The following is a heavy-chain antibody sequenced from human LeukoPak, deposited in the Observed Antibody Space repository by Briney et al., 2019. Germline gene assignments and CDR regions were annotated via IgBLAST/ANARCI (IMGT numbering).Heavy chain of an antibody. Sequence: GGSLRLSCAASGFTFSSYEMNWVRQAPGKGLEWVSGFGDGGGSTYYADSVNGRFTISRDNAKNSLYLQMNSLRAEDTAVYYCAELGITMIGGVWGKGTTVTISS. CDR1: GFTFSSYE. CDR3: AELGITMIGGV. J-gene: IGHJ6*04. D-gene: IGHD3-10*02. V-gene: IGHV3-48*03. CDR2: FGDGGGST.